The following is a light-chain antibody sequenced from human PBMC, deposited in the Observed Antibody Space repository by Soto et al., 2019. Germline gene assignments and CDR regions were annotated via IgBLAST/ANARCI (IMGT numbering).Light chain of an antibody. CDR2: GAS. V-gene: IGKV3-20*01. J-gene: IGKJ2*01. Sequence: EIVLTQSPGTLSLSPGERATLSCRASQSVSSSYLAWYQQKPGQAPRLLIYGASSRATGIPDRFSGSGSGRNYSLTISRMETAEVFVDYCQQQGSTPPYTFGQGTKLEIK. CDR1: QSVSSSY. CDR3: QQQGSTPPYT.